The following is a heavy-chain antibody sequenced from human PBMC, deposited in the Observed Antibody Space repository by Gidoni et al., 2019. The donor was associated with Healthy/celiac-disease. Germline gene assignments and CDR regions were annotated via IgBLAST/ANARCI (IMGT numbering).Heavy chain of an antibody. J-gene: IGHJ3*02. V-gene: IGHV3-23*01. CDR3: AKERSHYYDSSGYYSDAFDI. D-gene: IGHD3-22*01. CDR1: GFTFSSYA. CDR2: ISGSGGST. Sequence: EVQLLESGGGLVQPGGSLRLSWAASGFTFSSYAMSWVRQTPGKGLDWVAAISGSGGSTYYADSVKDRFTISRDNSKNTLYLQMNSLRAEDTAVYYCAKERSHYYDSSGYYSDAFDIWGQGTMVTVSS.